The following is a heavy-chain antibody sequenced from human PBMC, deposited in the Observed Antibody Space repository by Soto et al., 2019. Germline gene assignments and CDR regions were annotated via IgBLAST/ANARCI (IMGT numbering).Heavy chain of an antibody. CDR1: GFTFSSYA. D-gene: IGHD2-15*01. CDR2: ISYDGSNK. Sequence: PGGSLRLSCAASGFTFSSYAMHWVRQAPGKGLEWVAVISYDGSNKYYADSVKGRFTISRDNSKNTLYLQMNSLRAEDTAVYYCARGQLGYCSGGSCYSKVNGMDVWGQGTTVTVSS. V-gene: IGHV3-30-3*01. J-gene: IGHJ6*02. CDR3: ARGQLGYCSGGSCYSKVNGMDV.